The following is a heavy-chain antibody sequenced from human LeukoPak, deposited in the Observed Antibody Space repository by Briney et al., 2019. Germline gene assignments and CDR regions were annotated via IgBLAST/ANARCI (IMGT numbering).Heavy chain of an antibody. CDR3: TIDWPALGSFGYCSNTTCYRPFDY. CDR1: GFTFSSYS. Sequence: PGGSLRLSCAASGFTFSSYSMNWVRQAPGKGLEWVGRIKSRADGGTTDIAAPVKGRFIISRDDSRNTLYLQMNSLKTEDTGVYYCTIDWPALGSFGYCSNTTCYRPFDYWGQGTLVTVSS. D-gene: IGHD2-2*01. J-gene: IGHJ4*02. V-gene: IGHV3-15*01. CDR2: IKSRADGGTT.